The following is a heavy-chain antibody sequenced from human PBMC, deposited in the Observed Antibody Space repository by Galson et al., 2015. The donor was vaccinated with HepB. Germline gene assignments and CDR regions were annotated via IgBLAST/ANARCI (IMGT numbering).Heavy chain of an antibody. Sequence: QSGAEVKKPGESLNISCKASGYTFSSRWIAWVRQMPGKGLEWMGIIYPGDSDVKYGPSFKGQVTMSVDKSTSTAYLHWTSLKASAPAIYYCARRWGTGWSRAWFDPWGQGTLVTVSS. V-gene: IGHV5-51*03. CDR1: GYTFSSRW. CDR3: ARRWGTGWSRAWFDP. CDR2: IYPGDSDV. D-gene: IGHD6-19*01. J-gene: IGHJ5*02.